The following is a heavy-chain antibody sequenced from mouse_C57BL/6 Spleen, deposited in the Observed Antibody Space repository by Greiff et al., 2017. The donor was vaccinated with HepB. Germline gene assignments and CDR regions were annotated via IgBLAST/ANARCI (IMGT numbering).Heavy chain of an antibody. CDR3: ARRIYYDYGWFAY. Sequence: VHVKQSGPELVKPGASVKIPCKASGYTFTDYNMDWVKQSHGKSLEWIGDINPNNGGTIYNQKFKGKATLTVDKSSSTAYMELRSLTSEDTAVYYCARRIYYDYGWFAYWGQGTLVTVSA. CDR2: INPNNGGT. V-gene: IGHV1-18*01. CDR1: GYTFTDYN. J-gene: IGHJ3*01. D-gene: IGHD2-4*01.